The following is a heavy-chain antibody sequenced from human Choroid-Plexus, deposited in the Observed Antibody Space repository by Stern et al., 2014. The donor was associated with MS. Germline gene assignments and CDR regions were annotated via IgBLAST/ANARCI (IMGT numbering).Heavy chain of an antibody. CDR3: AKDRQYLTYFFDH. D-gene: IGHD2/OR15-2a*01. CDR2: VSHDGSNK. CDR1: GFTFGSCA. J-gene: IGHJ5*02. Sequence: MQLVESGGGVVQPGRPLRLSCVASGFTFGSCAMHWVRQAPGKGLEWAAGVSHDGSNKYYADSVKGRFTISRDNSQNTLYMQMSSLRPEDTAVYYCAKDRQYLTYFFDHWGQGSLVTVSS. V-gene: IGHV3-30*18.